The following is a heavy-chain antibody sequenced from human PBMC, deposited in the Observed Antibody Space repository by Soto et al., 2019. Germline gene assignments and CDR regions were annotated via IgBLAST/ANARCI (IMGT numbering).Heavy chain of an antibody. D-gene: IGHD4-17*01. CDR1: GFTVSSNY. Sequence: LSLTCAASGFTVSSNYMSWVRQAPGKGLEWVSVIYSGGSTYYADSVKGRFTISRDNSKNTLYLQMNSLRAEDTAVYYCARDGNYGDYVDKYYYYMDVWGKGTTVTVSS. V-gene: IGHV3-66*01. CDR2: IYSGGST. CDR3: ARDGNYGDYVDKYYYYMDV. J-gene: IGHJ6*03.